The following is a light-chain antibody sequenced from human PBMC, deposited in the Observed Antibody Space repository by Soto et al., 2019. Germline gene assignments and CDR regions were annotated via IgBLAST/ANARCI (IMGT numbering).Light chain of an antibody. CDR2: EVS. CDR3: SSYAGSNTFV. CDR1: SSDVGGYNY. V-gene: IGLV2-8*01. J-gene: IGLJ1*01. Sequence: QPVLTQPPSASGSPGQSVTISCTGTSSDVGGYNYVSWYQQHPGKAPKLMIFEVSKRPSGVPDRFSGSKSGNTASLTVSGLQADDEADYYCSSYAGSNTFVFGTGTKVTVL.